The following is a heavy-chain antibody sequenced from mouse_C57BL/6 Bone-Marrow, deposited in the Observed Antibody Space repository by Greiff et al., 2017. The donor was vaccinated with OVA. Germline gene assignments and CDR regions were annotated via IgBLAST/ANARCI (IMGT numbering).Heavy chain of an antibody. V-gene: IGHV1-50*01. J-gene: IGHJ1*03. CDR1: GYTFTSYW. CDR2: IDPSDSYT. Sequence: QVQLQQPGAELVKPGASVKLSCKASGYTFTSYWMQWVKQRPGQGLEWIGEIDPSDSYTNYNQKFKGKATLTVDTSSSTAYMQLSSLTSEDSAVYYGARELLLRYQGYFDVWGTGTTVTVSS. CDR3: ARELLLRYQGYFDV. D-gene: IGHD1-1*01.